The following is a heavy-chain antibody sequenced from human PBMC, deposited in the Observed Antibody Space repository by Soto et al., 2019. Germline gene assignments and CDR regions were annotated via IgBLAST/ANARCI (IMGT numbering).Heavy chain of an antibody. J-gene: IGHJ6*02. CDR1: GGSISSSSYY. CDR3: ARWPMAANYYYYGMDV. V-gene: IGHV4-39*01. CDR2: IYYSGST. Sequence: SETLSLTCTVSGGSISSSSYYWGWIRQPPGKGQEWIGSIYYSGSTYYNPSLKSRVTISVDSSMSQFSLKLCSVTAADTSVYYCARWPMAANYYYYGMDVWGQGTTVTVSS. D-gene: IGHD3-10*01.